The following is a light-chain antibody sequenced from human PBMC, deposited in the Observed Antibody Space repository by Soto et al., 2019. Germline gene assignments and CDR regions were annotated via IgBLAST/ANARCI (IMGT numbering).Light chain of an antibody. CDR1: SSDVGGYNF. J-gene: IGLJ2*01. CDR2: EVS. V-gene: IGLV2-8*01. Sequence: QSALTQPPSASGSPGQSVTILCTGTSSDVGGYNFVSWYQQHPGKAPKLMIYEVSERPSGVPDRFSGSKSGNTASLTVSGLQAEDEADYYCSSYAGSNIVVFGGGTQLTVL. CDR3: SSYAGSNIVV.